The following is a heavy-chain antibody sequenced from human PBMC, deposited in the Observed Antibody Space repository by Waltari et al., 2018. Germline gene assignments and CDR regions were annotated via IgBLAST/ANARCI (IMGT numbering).Heavy chain of an antibody. V-gene: IGHV4-61*02. D-gene: IGHD5-18*01. CDR1: GGSISSGSYY. Sequence: QVQLQESGPGLVKPSQTLSLTCTVSGGSISSGSYYWSWLRQPAGKGLEWIGRIYTSGSTNYNPSLKSRVTISVDTSKNQFSLKLSSVTAADTAVYYCARESTADAYYFDYWGQGTLVTVSS. CDR3: ARESTADAYYFDY. J-gene: IGHJ4*02. CDR2: IYTSGST.